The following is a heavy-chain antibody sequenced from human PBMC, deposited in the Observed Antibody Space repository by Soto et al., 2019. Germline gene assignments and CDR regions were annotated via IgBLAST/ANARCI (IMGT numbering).Heavy chain of an antibody. D-gene: IGHD6-6*01. CDR3: ARRSASSAFDY. V-gene: IGHV3-7*01. CDR2: INQDGNDK. Sequence: GGSLRLSCAASGFTFSVYWMRWVRQAPGKGLEWVASINQDGNDKYYVDSVRGRFTISRDNAKNSLYLQMNSLRAEDMAVYYCARRSASSAFDYWGQGTLVTVSS. J-gene: IGHJ4*02. CDR1: GFTFSVYW.